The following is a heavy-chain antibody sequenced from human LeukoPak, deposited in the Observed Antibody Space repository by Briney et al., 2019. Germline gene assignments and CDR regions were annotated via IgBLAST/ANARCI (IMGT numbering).Heavy chain of an antibody. CDR1: GYTFTGYY. Sequence: ASVKVSCKTSGYTFTGYYLHWVRQAPGQGREWVGWINCNSGGTNFAQKFQGRVTMTRERSIRTAYMELSRLRSDDTAVYYCARKSLKYYDSLDAFDIWGQGTMVTVS. CDR2: INCNSGGT. J-gene: IGHJ3*02. D-gene: IGHD3-22*01. V-gene: IGHV1-2*02. CDR3: ARKSLKYYDSLDAFDI.